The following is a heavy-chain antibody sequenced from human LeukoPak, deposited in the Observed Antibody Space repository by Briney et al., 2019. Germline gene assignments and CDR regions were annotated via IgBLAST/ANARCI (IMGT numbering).Heavy chain of an antibody. V-gene: IGHV3-30-3*01. CDR2: ISYDGSNK. CDR1: GFTFSSYA. D-gene: IGHD3-22*01. J-gene: IGHJ4*02. CDR3: AREAGYYYDSSGYYPSYFDY. Sequence: PGGSLRLSCAASGFTFSSYAMHWARQAPGKGLEWVAVISYDGSNKYYADSVKGRFTISRDNSKNTLYLQMNSLRAEDTAVYYCAREAGYYYDSSGYYPSYFDYWGQGTLVTVSS.